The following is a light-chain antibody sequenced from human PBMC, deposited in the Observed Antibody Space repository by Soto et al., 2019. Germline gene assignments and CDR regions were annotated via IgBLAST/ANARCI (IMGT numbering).Light chain of an antibody. CDR2: YDS. Sequence: SYELTQPPSVSVAPGKTARITCGGNNVGSKSVHWYQQKPGQAPVLVISYDSDRPSGIPERFSGSNSGNTATLAISRVEAGDEADYYCQLWDSGSDHVIFGGGTKLTVL. J-gene: IGLJ2*01. CDR3: QLWDSGSDHVI. V-gene: IGLV3-21*04. CDR1: NVGSKS.